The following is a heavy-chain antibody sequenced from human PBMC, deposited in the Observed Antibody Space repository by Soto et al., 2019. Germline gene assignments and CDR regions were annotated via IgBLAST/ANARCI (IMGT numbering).Heavy chain of an antibody. CDR3: ARVVDFGVGNVAFDI. D-gene: IGHD3-3*01. V-gene: IGHV3-21*01. CDR1: GFTFSSYS. Sequence: GGSLRLSCAASGFTFSSYSMNWVRQAPGKGLEWVSSISSSSSYIYYADSVKGRFTISRDNAKNSLHLQMNSLRAEDTAVYYCARVVDFGVGNVAFDIWGQGTMVTVSS. J-gene: IGHJ3*02. CDR2: ISSSSSYI.